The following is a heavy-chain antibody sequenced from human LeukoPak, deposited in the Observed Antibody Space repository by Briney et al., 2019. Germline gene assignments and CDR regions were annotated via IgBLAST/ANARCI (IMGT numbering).Heavy chain of an antibody. D-gene: IGHD3-10*01. V-gene: IGHV4-39*07. Sequence: SETLSLTCTVSGGSINSSSHYWGWIRQPPGKGLEWIGSIGSIYYSGSTYYNPSLKSRVTISVDTSKNQFSLKLSSVTAADTAVYYCAKSNGYGLVDIWGQGTMVTVSS. CDR1: GGSINSSSHY. CDR3: AKSNGYGLVDI. CDR2: IYYSGST. J-gene: IGHJ3*02.